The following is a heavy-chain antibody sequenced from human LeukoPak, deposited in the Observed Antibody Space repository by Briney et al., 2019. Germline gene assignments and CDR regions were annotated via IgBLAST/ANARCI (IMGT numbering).Heavy chain of an antibody. CDR1: GFTFSSDG. V-gene: IGHV3-30*02. CDR2: IRYDGSNK. D-gene: IGHD3-16*01. Sequence: PGGSLRLSCAASGFTFSSDGMHSVRQAPGKWLEWVAFIRYDGSNKYYADSVKGRFTVSRDNSKNTLYVQMNSLRAEDTAVYYCAKGGLWGNPFDYWGQGTLVTVSS. J-gene: IGHJ4*02. CDR3: AKGGLWGNPFDY.